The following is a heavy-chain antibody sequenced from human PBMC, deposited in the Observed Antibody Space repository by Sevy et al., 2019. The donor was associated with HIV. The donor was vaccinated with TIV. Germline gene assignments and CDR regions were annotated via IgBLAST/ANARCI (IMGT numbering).Heavy chain of an antibody. V-gene: IGHV3-48*03. D-gene: IGHD6-19*01. J-gene: IGHJ1*01. CDR3: AREDGSRQYFQY. CDR1: GFTFSSYE. CDR2: ISSSGSMI. Sequence: GESLKISCVASGFTFSSYEMNWVRQAPGKGLEWVSYISSSGSMIYYEDSVKGRFTISRDNAKNSLYLQMNSLRAEDTAVYYCAREDGSRQYFQYWGQGTLVTVSS.